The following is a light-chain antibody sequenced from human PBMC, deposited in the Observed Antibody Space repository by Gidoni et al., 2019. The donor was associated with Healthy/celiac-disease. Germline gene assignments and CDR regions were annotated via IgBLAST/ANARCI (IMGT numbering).Light chain of an antibody. CDR3: QQLNSYPPELT. J-gene: IGKJ4*01. CDR1: QGISSY. V-gene: IGKV1-9*01. CDR2: AAS. Sequence: DIQLTQSPSFLSASVGDRVTITCRASQGISSYLAWYQQKPGKAPKLLIYAASTLQSGVPSRFSGSGSGTEFTLTISSLQPEDFATYYCQQLNSYPPELTSGGGTKVEIK.